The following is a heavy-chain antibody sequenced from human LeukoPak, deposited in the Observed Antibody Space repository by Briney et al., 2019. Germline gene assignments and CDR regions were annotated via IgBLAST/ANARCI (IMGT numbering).Heavy chain of an antibody. V-gene: IGHV3-23*01. CDR2: ISGWGRDT. CDR1: GFTFSTFA. D-gene: IGHD6-19*01. Sequence: GGSLRLSCAASGFTFSTFAMSWVRQAPGKGLEWVSGISGWGRDTFYTDSVKGRFIISRDNSKNTLYLQMNSLRAEDTAVYYCAKNGDYSGWRLTFESWGQGTPVTVSS. CDR3: AKNGDYSGWRLTFES. J-gene: IGHJ4*02.